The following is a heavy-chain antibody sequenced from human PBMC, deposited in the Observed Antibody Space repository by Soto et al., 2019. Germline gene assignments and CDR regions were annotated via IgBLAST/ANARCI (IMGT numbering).Heavy chain of an antibody. J-gene: IGHJ4*02. Sequence: VQLVESGGGVVHPGGSLRLSCEASGFPFSAYPMHWVRQAQGKGLEWVAVVPHDGRNTHYADSVKGRFTISRDSSKNTVSLEMTSLRAEDTAVYYCAKGGRQWLVTSDFNYWGQGALVTVSS. V-gene: IGHV3-30*02. CDR2: VPHDGRNT. D-gene: IGHD6-19*01. CDR3: AKGGRQWLVTSDFNY. CDR1: GFPFSAYP.